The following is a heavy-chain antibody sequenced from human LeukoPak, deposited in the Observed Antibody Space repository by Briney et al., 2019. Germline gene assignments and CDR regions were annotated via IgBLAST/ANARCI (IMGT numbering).Heavy chain of an antibody. Sequence: PGGSLRLSCAASGFTFSNCNMNRVRQAPGKGLEWVSSISSSSSFRYYADSVKGRFTISRENAKNSLYLHMNSLRAEDTAVYYCASSEIDDFDNWGQGTLVTVSS. V-gene: IGHV3-21*01. J-gene: IGHJ4*02. CDR2: ISSSSSFR. D-gene: IGHD3-9*01. CDR3: ASSEIDDFDN. CDR1: GFTFSNCN.